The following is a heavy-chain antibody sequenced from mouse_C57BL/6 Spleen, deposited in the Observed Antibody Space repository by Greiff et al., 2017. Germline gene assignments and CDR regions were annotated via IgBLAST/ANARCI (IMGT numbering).Heavy chain of an antibody. CDR3: AREGAYSVFDY. J-gene: IGHJ2*01. CDR2: ISSGSSTI. CDR1: GFTFSDYG. Sequence: DVQLVESGGGLVKPGGSLKLSCAASGFTFSDYGMHWVRQAPGKGLEWVAYISSGSSTIYYADTVKGRFTLSRDNAKNTLFLQMTSLRSEDTARYYCAREGAYSVFDYWGPGTTLTVSS. V-gene: IGHV5-17*01. D-gene: IGHD1-1*01.